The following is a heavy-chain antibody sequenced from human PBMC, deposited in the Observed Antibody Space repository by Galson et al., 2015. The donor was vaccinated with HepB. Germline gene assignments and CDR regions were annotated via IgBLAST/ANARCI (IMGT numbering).Heavy chain of an antibody. D-gene: IGHD3-3*01. J-gene: IGHJ4*02. CDR1: GFTFSSYS. V-gene: IGHV3-21*01. Sequence: SLRLSCAASGFTFSSYSMNWVRQAPGKGLEWVSSISSSSSYIYYADSVKGRLTISRDNAKNSLYLQMNSLRAEDTAVYYCASEVREWAPFDYWGQGTLVTVSS. CDR2: ISSSSSYI. CDR3: ASEVREWAPFDY.